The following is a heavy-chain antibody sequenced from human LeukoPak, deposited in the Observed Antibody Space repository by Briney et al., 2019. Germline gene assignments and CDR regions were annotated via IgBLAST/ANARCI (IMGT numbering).Heavy chain of an antibody. V-gene: IGHV3-7*01. D-gene: IGHD1-7*01. Sequence: GGSLRLSCAASGFTFSDFWMSWVRRAPGKGLEWVANIKQDGSDKYYVDSVEGRFTISRDNAKSSLYLQMNSLRAEDTAVYYCAREWEGNNWNYVGLAFDYWGQGTLVTVSS. J-gene: IGHJ4*02. CDR2: IKQDGSDK. CDR1: GFTFSDFW. CDR3: AREWEGNNWNYVGLAFDY.